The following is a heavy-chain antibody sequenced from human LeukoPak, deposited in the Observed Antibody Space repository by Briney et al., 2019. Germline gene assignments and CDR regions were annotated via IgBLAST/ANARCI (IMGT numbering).Heavy chain of an antibody. D-gene: IGHD5-18*01. V-gene: IGHV4-34*01. Sequence: PSETLSLTCAVYGGSFSGYYWSWIRQPPGKGLEWIGEINHSGSTNYNPSLKSRVTISVDKSKNQFSLKLSSVTAADTAVYYCAVSRGYSYGCFDPWGQGTLVTVSS. CDR2: INHSGST. CDR3: AVSRGYSYGCFDP. J-gene: IGHJ5*02. CDR1: GGSFSGYY.